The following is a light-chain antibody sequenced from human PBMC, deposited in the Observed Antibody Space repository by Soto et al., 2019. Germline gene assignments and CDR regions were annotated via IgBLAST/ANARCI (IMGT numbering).Light chain of an antibody. CDR3: QHYNSYPIT. J-gene: IGKJ5*01. Sequence: DIQMTQSPSTLSASVGDRVTITCRASQSISSWLALYQQKPGKAPNLLIYKESTLESGVESRLWGRGSGTEFTLTISSLQPDDFATYYCQHYNSYPITFGQGTRLEIK. CDR2: KES. CDR1: QSISSW. V-gene: IGKV1-5*03.